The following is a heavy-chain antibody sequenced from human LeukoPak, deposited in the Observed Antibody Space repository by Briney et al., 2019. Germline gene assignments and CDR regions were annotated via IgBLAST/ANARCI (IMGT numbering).Heavy chain of an antibody. CDR3: ARVSSSGDYYDN. CDR1: GYTFTGYY. V-gene: IGHV1-2*02. Sequence: ASVKVSCKASGYTFTGYYMHWVRQDPGQGLEWMGWINPNGGGTNYAQKFQGRVTMTTDTSISTAYMELGGLRYDDTAVYYCARVSSSGDYYDNWGQGTLVTVSS. J-gene: IGHJ4*02. D-gene: IGHD3-10*01. CDR2: INPNGGGT.